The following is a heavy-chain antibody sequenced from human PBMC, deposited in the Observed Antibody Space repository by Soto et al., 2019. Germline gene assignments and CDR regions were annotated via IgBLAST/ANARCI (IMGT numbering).Heavy chain of an antibody. CDR3: AKEGRNSYNYRAGFGY. D-gene: IGHD3-16*02. CDR1: GFSFSRYA. CDR2: ISGSGDST. V-gene: IGHV3-23*01. J-gene: IGHJ4*02. Sequence: PKGSLKVYCAASGFSFSRYAMSWVRQAPGKGLEWVSAISGSGDSTYYADSVKGRFTISRDNSKNTLSLQMDSLRAEDTAVYYCAKEGRNSYNYRAGFGYWAQVTVFTVSS.